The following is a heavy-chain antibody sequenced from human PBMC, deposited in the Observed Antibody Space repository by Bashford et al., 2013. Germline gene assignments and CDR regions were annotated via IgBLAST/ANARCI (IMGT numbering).Heavy chain of an antibody. CDR3: AREVGGAFDI. CDR2: INEDGTQI. J-gene: IGHJ3*02. V-gene: IGHV3-7*01. D-gene: IGHD1-26*01. Sequence: GSLRLSCAVSGITISSFTMNWVRQVPGKGAGVLASINEDGTQIYYVDSVRGRFTISRDSAKNSLYLQMNNVRAEESAVYYCAREVGGAFDIWGQGDNGHRLL. CDR1: GITISSFT.